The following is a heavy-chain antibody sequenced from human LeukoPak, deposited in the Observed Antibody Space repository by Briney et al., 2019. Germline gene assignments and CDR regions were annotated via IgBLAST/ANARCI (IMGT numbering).Heavy chain of an antibody. Sequence: SETLSLTCAVYGGSFSGYYWSWIRQPPGKGLEWIGEINHSGSTNYNPSLKSRVTISVDTSKNQFSLKLSSVTAADTAVYYCARYYYGMDVWGQGTTVTVSS. CDR2: INHSGST. V-gene: IGHV4-34*01. J-gene: IGHJ6*02. CDR3: ARYYYGMDV. CDR1: GGSFSGYY.